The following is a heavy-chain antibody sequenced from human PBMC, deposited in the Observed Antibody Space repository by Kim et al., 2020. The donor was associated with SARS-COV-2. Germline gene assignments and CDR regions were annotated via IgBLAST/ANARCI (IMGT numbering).Heavy chain of an antibody. CDR3: ARVGVEQLVYAFDI. CDR2: IYTSGST. V-gene: IGHV4-4*07. CDR1: GGSISSYY. J-gene: IGHJ3*02. D-gene: IGHD6-13*01. Sequence: SETLSLTCTVSGGSISSYYWSWIRQPAGKGLEWIGRIYTSGSTNYNPSLKSRVTMSVDTSKNQFSLKLSSVTAADTAVYYCARVGVEQLVYAFDIWGQGTMVTVSS.